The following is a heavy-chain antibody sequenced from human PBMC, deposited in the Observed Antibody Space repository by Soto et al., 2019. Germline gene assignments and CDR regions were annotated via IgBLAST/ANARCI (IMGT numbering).Heavy chain of an antibody. CDR3: ASCRGYSYYYYGMDV. D-gene: IGHD5-18*01. Sequence: GSLRLSCAASGFTFSSYSMNWVRQAPGKGLEWVSYISSSSSTIYYADSVKGRFTISRDNAKNSLYLQMNSLRDEDTAVYYCASCRGYSYYYYGMDVWGQGTTVTVSS. CDR1: GFTFSSYS. V-gene: IGHV3-48*02. CDR2: ISSSSSTI. J-gene: IGHJ6*02.